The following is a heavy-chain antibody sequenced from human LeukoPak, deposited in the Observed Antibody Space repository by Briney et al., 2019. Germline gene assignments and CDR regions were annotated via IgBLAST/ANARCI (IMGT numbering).Heavy chain of an antibody. CDR1: GGTFSSYA. J-gene: IGHJ4*02. D-gene: IGHD3-10*01. CDR3: ARSYYYGSGSYYNVIGYFDY. V-gene: IGHV1-69*05. CDR2: IIPIFGTA. Sequence: ASVKVSCKASGGTFSSYAISWVRQAPGQGFEWMGGIIPIFGTANYAQKFQGRVTITTDESTSTAYMELSSLRSEDTAVYYCARSYYYGSGSYYNVIGYFDYWGQGTLVTVSS.